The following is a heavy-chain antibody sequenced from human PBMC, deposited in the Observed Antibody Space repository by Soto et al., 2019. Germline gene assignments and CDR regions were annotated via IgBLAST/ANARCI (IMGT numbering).Heavy chain of an antibody. Sequence: QVQLVQSGAEVKKPGSSVKVSCKASGGTFSSYTISWVRQAPGQGLEWMGRIIPILGIANYAQKFQGRVTTHGDKYSNNGVLEARKPESEDTAVYYWGLGKGVGGTSYFVGYFYCMDVWGQGTTVTVSS. V-gene: IGHV1-69*02. CDR3: GLGKGVGGTSYFVGYFYCMDV. CDR2: IIPILGIA. D-gene: IGHD3-16*01. CDR1: GGTFSSYT. J-gene: IGHJ6*02.